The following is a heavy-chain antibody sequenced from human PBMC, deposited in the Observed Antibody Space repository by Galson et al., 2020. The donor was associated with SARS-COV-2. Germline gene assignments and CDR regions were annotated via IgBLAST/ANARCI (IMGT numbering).Heavy chain of an antibody. J-gene: IGHJ4*02. CDR3: AKEGRSTTPGY. CDR1: GLTFSNSV. CDR2: ISASGRNT. V-gene: IGHV3-23*01. Sequence: GESLKISCAASGLTFSNSVMSWVRQAPGKGLEWVSDISASGRNTYYADSVKGRFTISRDNSKDTLYLQMNSLRVEDTALYYCAKEGRSTTPGYWGQGTLVTVSS. D-gene: IGHD2-15*01.